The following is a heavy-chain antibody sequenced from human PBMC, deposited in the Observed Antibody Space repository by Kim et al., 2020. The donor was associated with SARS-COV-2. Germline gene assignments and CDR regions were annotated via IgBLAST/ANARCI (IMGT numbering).Heavy chain of an antibody. V-gene: IGHV2-5*02. CDR2: IYWDDDK. Sequence: SGPTLVNPTQTLTLTCTFSGFSLSTSGVGVGWIRQPPGKALEWLALIYWDDDKRYSPSLKSRLTITKDTSKNQVVLTMTNMDPVDTATYYCAHTGAIVRGVRAWHYFDYWGQGTLVTVSS. J-gene: IGHJ4*02. CDR3: AHTGAIVRGVRAWHYFDY. CDR1: GFSLSTSGVG. D-gene: IGHD3-10*01.